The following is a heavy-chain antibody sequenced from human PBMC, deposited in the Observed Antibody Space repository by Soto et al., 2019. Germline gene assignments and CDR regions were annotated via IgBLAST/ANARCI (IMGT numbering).Heavy chain of an antibody. V-gene: IGHV4-31*03. Sequence: QVQLQESGPGLVKPSQTLSLTCTVSGGSISSGGYYWSWIRQHPGKGLEWIGYIYYSGSTYYNPSLKNRVSISVDTSKNQFSLKLRSVPAADTAVYYCATYGSGSYKPATFDYWGQGTLVTVSS. CDR2: IYYSGST. CDR1: GGSISSGGYY. J-gene: IGHJ4*02. D-gene: IGHD3-10*01. CDR3: ATYGSGSYKPATFDY.